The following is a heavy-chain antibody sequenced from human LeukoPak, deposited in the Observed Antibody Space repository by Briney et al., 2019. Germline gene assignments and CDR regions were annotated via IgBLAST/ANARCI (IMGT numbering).Heavy chain of an antibody. D-gene: IGHD6-13*01. V-gene: IGHV4-30-4*08. CDR2: IYYSGST. Sequence: PSETLSLTCTVSGGSISSGDYYWSWIRQPPGKGLEWIGYIYYSGSTYYNPSLKSRVTISVDTSKNQFSLKLSSVTAADTAVYYCARSPLPQRLVHFDYWGQGTLVTVSS. CDR3: ARSPLPQRLVHFDY. CDR1: GGSISSGDYY. J-gene: IGHJ4*02.